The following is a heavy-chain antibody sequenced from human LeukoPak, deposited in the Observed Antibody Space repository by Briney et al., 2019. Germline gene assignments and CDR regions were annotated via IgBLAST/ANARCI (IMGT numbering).Heavy chain of an antibody. V-gene: IGHV4-61*02. Sequence: SQTLSHTCAVSGDSIRSGTYYWSWIRQPAGKGLEWIGRIYTSGSTSYNPSLKSRVTISVDTSKNQFSLKLTSVTAADTAVYYCARGGGATRIDYWGQGTLVTVSS. J-gene: IGHJ4*02. CDR1: GDSIRSGTYY. CDR2: IYTSGST. CDR3: ARGGGATRIDY. D-gene: IGHD5-12*01.